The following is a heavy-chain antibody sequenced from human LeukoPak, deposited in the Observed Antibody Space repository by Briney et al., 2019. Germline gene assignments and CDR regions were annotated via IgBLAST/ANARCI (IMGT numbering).Heavy chain of an antibody. D-gene: IGHD3-16*01. Sequence: AASVKVSCKASGGTFSSYAISWVRQAPGQGLEWMGGIIPIFGTANYTQKFQGRVTVTADESTSTAYMELSSLRSEDTAVYYCARNWGSPTRALRYYFDYWGQGTLVTVSS. CDR2: IIPIFGTA. CDR1: GGTFSSYA. CDR3: ARNWGSPTRALRYYFDY. J-gene: IGHJ4*02. V-gene: IGHV1-69*13.